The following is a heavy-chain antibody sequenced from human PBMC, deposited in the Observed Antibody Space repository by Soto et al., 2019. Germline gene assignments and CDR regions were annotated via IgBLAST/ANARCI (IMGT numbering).Heavy chain of an antibody. D-gene: IGHD1-26*01. CDR3: ARPLRGSYYFDY. CDR1: GYTFSDYY. V-gene: IGHV3-11*01. J-gene: IGHJ4*02. CDR2: ISSSGSSI. Sequence: QVQLVESGGGLVKPGGSLRLSCAASGYTFSDYYMTWIRQAPGKGLEWVSYISSSGSSIYYADSVKGRFTISRDNAKNSLYLQMNSLRAEDSAVYYCARPLRGSYYFDYWGQGTLVTVSS.